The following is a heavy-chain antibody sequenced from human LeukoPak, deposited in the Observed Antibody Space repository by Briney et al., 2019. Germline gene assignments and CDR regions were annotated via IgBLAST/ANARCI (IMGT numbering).Heavy chain of an antibody. CDR3: ARDESPSSSGRYFDAFNI. V-gene: IGHV3-74*01. D-gene: IGHD3-10*01. CDR2: INSDGSST. Sequence: PGGSLRLSCAASGFTFSSYWMHWVRQAPGKGLVWVSRINSDGSSTAYADSVKGRFTISRDNAKNTLYLQMNSLRAEDTALYYCARDESPSSSGRYFDAFNIWGQGTMVTVSS. CDR1: GFTFSSYW. J-gene: IGHJ3*02.